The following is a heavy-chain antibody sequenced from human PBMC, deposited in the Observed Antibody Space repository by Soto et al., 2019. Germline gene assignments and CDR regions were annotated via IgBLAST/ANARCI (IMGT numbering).Heavy chain of an antibody. D-gene: IGHD1-20*01. CDR2: IRPDNGNR. Sequence: GPEVKRPGASVTVSCKTSGYTFSTSGISWVRQAPGQGLEWVGWIRPDNGNRKSAQRFQGRVTLTTDTSASTAYMELRSLTSDDTAMYYCARDTESNRYNDWGQGTLVTVSS. CDR3: ARDTESNRYND. J-gene: IGHJ1*01. CDR1: GYTFSTSG. V-gene: IGHV1-18*01.